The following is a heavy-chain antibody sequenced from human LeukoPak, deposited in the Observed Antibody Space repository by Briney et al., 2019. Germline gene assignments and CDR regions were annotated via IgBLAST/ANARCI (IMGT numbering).Heavy chain of an antibody. Sequence: PSETLSLTCAVSGGSINSGGYSWSWIRQPPGKGLEWIGYIYHSGSTYYNPSLKSRVTISVDRSKNQFSLKLSSVTAADTAVYYCASLALYCSGGSCSIPLDYWGQGTLVTVSS. V-gene: IGHV4-30-2*01. J-gene: IGHJ4*02. CDR1: GGSINSGGYS. CDR3: ASLALYCSGGSCSIPLDY. CDR2: IYHSGST. D-gene: IGHD2-15*01.